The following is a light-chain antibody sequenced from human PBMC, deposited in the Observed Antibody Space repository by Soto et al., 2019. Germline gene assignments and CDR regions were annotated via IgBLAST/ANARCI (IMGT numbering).Light chain of an antibody. V-gene: IGKV3-15*01. Sequence: DIVVTQSPATLSASPGERVTLSCSASQFVSSRLAWYQQRPGQVPRLLIYDTSTRAPGISARFSGSGSGTEFTLTISSLQSADFAVYYCQEYIQWPPGMFGPGTTVDIK. CDR3: QEYIQWPPGM. CDR1: QFVSSR. J-gene: IGKJ1*01. CDR2: DTS.